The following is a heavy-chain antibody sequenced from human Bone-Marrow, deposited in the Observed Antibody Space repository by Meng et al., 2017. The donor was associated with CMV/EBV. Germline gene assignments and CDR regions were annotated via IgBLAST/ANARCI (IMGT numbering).Heavy chain of an antibody. CDR3: ARRHSSSSGYIY. Sequence: SCKCSGYSFTAYWIAWVRQMPGKGLEWMGTIYPGDSDTRYSPSFQGQVTISADKSINTAYLQWSSLKASDTAMYYCARRHSSSSGYIYWGQGTLVTVSS. V-gene: IGHV5-51*01. CDR1: GYSFTAYW. J-gene: IGHJ4*02. CDR2: IYPGDSDT. D-gene: IGHD6-6*01.